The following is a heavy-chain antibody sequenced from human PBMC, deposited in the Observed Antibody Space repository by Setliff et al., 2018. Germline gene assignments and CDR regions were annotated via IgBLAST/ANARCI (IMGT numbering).Heavy chain of an antibody. CDR3: ARDRATVIRGVTSFFYYYMDV. V-gene: IGHV4-59*11. J-gene: IGHJ6*03. Sequence: PSETLSLTCTVSGGSIGPHYWSWIRQAPGKGLEWIGHIFYSDTAKYNPSLESRAAISVDSSKNQFSLKLGSVAAADTAVYYCARDRATVIRGVTSFFYYYMDVWGGGTTVTV. D-gene: IGHD3-10*01. CDR2: IFYSDTA. CDR1: GGSIGPHY.